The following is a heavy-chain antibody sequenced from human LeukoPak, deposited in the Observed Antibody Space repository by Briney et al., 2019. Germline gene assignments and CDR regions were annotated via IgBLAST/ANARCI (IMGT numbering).Heavy chain of an antibody. V-gene: IGHV4-59*01. Sequence: PSETLSLTCTVSGGSISSYYWSWIRQPPGKGLEWIGYIYYSGSTNYNPSLKSRVTISVDTSKNQFSLKLSSVTAADTAVYYCARYMTTVGFDYWGQGTLVTVSS. CDR3: ARYMTTVGFDY. CDR2: IYYSGST. D-gene: IGHD4-11*01. J-gene: IGHJ4*02. CDR1: GGSISSYY.